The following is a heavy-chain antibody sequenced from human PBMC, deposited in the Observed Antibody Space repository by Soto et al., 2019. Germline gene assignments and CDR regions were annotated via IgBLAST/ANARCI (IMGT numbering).Heavy chain of an antibody. D-gene: IGHD3-22*01. J-gene: IGHJ4*02. CDR3: ARDLDSSGHRIWYY. Sequence: ASVKVSCKASGGTFSSYAISWVRQAPGQGLEWMGGIIPIFGTANYAQKFQGRVTITADESTSTAYMELSSLRSEDTAVYYCARDLDSSGHRIWYYWGREPWSPSPQ. CDR1: GGTFSSYA. V-gene: IGHV1-69*13. CDR2: IIPIFGTA.